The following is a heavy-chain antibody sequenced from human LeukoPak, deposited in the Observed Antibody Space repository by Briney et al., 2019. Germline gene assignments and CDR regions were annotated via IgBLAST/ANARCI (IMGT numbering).Heavy chain of an antibody. CDR3: AKSKPPSSSWYFDY. V-gene: IGHV3-23*01. CDR1: GFTFSSHA. D-gene: IGHD6-13*01. J-gene: IGHJ4*02. CDR2: ISGSGGST. Sequence: PGGSLRLSCAASGFTFSSHAMSWVRQAPGKGLEWISAISGSGGSTYYADSVKGRFTISRDNSKNTLYLQMNSLRAEDTAVYYCAKSKPPSSSWYFDYWGQGTLVTVSS.